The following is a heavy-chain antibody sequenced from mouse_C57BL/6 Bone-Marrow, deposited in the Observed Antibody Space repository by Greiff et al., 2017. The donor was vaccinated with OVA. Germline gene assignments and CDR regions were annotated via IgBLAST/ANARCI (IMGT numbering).Heavy chain of an antibody. CDR1: GFTFSSYA. D-gene: IGHD1-1*01. J-gene: IGHJ3*01. CDR2: ISDGGSYT. V-gene: IGHV5-4*01. Sequence: EVKLVESGGGLVKPGGSLKLSCAASGFTFSSYAMSWVRQTPEKRLEWVATISDGGSYTYYPDNVKGRFTISRDNAKNNLYLQMSHLKSEDTAMYYCAIDIPSDYGSSYPFAYWGQGTLVTVSA. CDR3: AIDIPSDYGSSYPFAY.